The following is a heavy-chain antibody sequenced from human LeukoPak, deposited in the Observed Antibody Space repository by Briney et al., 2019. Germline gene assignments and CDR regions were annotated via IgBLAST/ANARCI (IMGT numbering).Heavy chain of an antibody. CDR2: IYWNDDK. V-gene: IGHV2-5*01. D-gene: IGHD6-13*01. CDR3: AHGSGLSSSGTNYYSDY. CDR1: GFSLSTSGVG. J-gene: IGHJ4*02. Sequence: SGPTLVNPTQTLTLTCTFSGFSLSTSGVGVVWIRQPPGKALEWLALIYWNDDKRYSPSLKSRLTITKDTSKNQVVLTMTDMDPVDTATYYCAHGSGLSSSGTNYYSDYWGQGVLVTVSS.